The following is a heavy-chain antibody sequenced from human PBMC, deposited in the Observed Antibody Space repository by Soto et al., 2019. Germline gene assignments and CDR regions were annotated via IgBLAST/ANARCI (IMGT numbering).Heavy chain of an antibody. CDR2: IWYDGSNK. V-gene: IGHV3-33*01. J-gene: IGHJ4*02. Sequence: GXSLILSCAASGFTFSSYGMHCVRQAPSKGLEWVAVIWYDGSNKYYADSVRGRFTISRDNSKNTLYLQMNSLRAEDTAVYYCARDDPYYYDSSGYYDYWGQGTLVTVSS. CDR1: GFTFSSYG. D-gene: IGHD3-22*01. CDR3: ARDDPYYYDSSGYYDY.